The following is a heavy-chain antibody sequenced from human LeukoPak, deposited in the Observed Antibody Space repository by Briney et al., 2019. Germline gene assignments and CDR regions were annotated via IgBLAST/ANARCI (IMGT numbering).Heavy chain of an antibody. V-gene: IGHV3-30*02. J-gene: IGHJ4*02. CDR3: VKDQGRGTYSFDY. D-gene: IGHD1-26*01. CDR1: GFTFSRDN. CDR2: MPYDGGNN. Sequence: GGSLRLSCAASGFTFSRDNLHWVRQAPGKGLEWVAFMPYDGGNNYYADSVKGRFTISRDNSKNTLYLEMNSLTAEDTAVYYCVKDQGRGTYSFDYWGQGTLVTVSS.